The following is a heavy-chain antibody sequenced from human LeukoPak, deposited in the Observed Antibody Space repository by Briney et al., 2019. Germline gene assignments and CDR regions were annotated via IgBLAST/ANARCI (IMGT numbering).Heavy chain of an antibody. Sequence: PGGSLRLSCAASGFTFSSYWVSWVRQAPGKGLEWVANIKQDGSEKYYVDSVKGRFTISRDNAKNSLYLQMNSLRAEDTAVYYCARERGEILRYFDWLPSWYFDLWGRGTLVTVSS. CDR3: ARERGEILRYFDWLPSWYFDL. V-gene: IGHV3-7*03. CDR2: IKQDGSEK. J-gene: IGHJ2*01. D-gene: IGHD3-9*01. CDR1: GFTFSSYW.